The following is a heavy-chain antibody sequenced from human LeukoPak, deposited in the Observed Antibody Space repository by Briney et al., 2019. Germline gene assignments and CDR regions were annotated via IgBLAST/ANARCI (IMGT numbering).Heavy chain of an antibody. J-gene: IGHJ4*02. CDR2: ISGNGGST. V-gene: IGHV3-23*01. D-gene: IGHD3-3*01. Sequence: PGGSLRLSCAASGSTFRSYVMWWVRQAPGKGLELVSAISGNGGSTYYADSVKGRFTISRDNSKNTLYLQMNSLRAEDTAEYYCAKGEREWLLKQYYFDYWGQGTLVTVSS. CDR3: AKGEREWLLKQYYFDY. CDR1: GSTFRSYV.